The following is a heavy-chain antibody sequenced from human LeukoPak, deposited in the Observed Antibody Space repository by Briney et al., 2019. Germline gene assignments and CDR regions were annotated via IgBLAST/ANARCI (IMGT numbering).Heavy chain of an antibody. Sequence: GGSLRLSCAASGFTFTTYSMHWVRQAPGKGLEWVSYISSTSTTIYYADSVKGRFTISRDNANKSLYLQMNRLRAEDTAVYYCARRGDNWFDPWGQGTLVTVST. CDR1: GFTFTTYS. V-gene: IGHV3-48*01. CDR3: ARRGDNWFDP. CDR2: ISSTSTTI. D-gene: IGHD3-16*01. J-gene: IGHJ5*02.